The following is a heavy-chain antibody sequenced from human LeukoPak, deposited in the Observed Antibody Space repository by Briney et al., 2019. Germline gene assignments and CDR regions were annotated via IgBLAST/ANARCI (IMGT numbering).Heavy chain of an antibody. Sequence: GGSLRLSCAASGFTFSSYWMSWVRQAPGKGLEWVAFIRYDGSNKYYADSVKGRFTISRDNSKNTLYLHVNSLRAEDTAVYYCAKGSGIHHFNWFDPWGQGTLVTVSS. CDR3: AKGSGIHHFNWFDP. CDR2: IRYDGSNK. V-gene: IGHV3-30*02. J-gene: IGHJ5*02. D-gene: IGHD1-26*01. CDR1: GFTFSSYW.